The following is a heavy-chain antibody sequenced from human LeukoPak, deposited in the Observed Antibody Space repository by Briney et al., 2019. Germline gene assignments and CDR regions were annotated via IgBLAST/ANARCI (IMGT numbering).Heavy chain of an antibody. J-gene: IGHJ6*04. Sequence: PSETLSLTCAVYGGSFSGYYWSWIRHPPGKGLEWIGEINHSGSTNYNPSLKSRVTISVDTSKNQLSLKPSSVTAADTAVYYCARRQSYYYGSGTYCFDVWGKGTTVTISS. CDR1: GGSFSGYY. V-gene: IGHV4-34*01. D-gene: IGHD3-10*01. CDR2: INHSGST. CDR3: ARRQSYYYGSGTYCFDV.